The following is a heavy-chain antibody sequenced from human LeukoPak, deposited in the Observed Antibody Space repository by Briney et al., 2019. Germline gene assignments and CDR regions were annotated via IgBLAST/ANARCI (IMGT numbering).Heavy chain of an antibody. V-gene: IGHV4-38-2*02. J-gene: IGHJ3*02. CDR1: GYSISSGNY. CDR3: ARVFQGYDFWSGYTKSPDAFDI. CDR2: IYHSGST. Sequence: PSETLSLTCTVSGYSISSGNYWGWIRPPPGKGLEWIGIIYHSGSTYYNPSLKSRVTISVDTSKNQFSLKLSSVTAADTAVYYCARVFQGYDFWSGYTKSPDAFDIWGQGTMVTVSS. D-gene: IGHD3-3*01.